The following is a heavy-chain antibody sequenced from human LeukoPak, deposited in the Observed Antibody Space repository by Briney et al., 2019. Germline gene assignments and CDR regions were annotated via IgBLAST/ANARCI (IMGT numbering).Heavy chain of an antibody. CDR2: ISGSGGST. Sequence: AGGSLRLSCAASGFTFSSYAMSWVRQAPGKGLEWVSAISGSGGSTYYADSVKGRFTISRDNSKNTLYLQMNSLRAEDMAVYYCAKQSTYYYDSSGSFDDDYWGQGTLVTVSS. J-gene: IGHJ4*02. CDR3: AKQSTYYYDSSGSFDDDY. V-gene: IGHV3-23*01. D-gene: IGHD3-22*01. CDR1: GFTFSSYA.